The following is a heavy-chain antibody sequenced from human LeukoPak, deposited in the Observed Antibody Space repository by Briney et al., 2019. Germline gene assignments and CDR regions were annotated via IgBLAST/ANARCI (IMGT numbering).Heavy chain of an antibody. Sequence: GSLRLSCAASGFTLSRFTMNWVRQAPGKGLEWVASISSSSSYIDYADSVKGRFSISRDNAKNSLSLQMNSLRAEDTAVYYCARDLVKGSSGPPDDFWGQGTLVIVSS. CDR3: ARDLVKGSSGPPDDF. CDR2: ISSSSSYI. D-gene: IGHD6-6*01. CDR1: GFTLSRFT. J-gene: IGHJ4*02. V-gene: IGHV3-21*01.